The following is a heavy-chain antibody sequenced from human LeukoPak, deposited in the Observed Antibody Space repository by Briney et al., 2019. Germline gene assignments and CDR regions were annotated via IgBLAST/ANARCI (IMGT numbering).Heavy chain of an antibody. D-gene: IGHD6-6*01. CDR1: GGSISSSSYY. V-gene: IGHV4-61*05. CDR3: ATTARHCSDY. CDR2: IYYSGST. J-gene: IGHJ4*02. Sequence: SETLSLTCTVSGGSISSSSYYWGWIRQPPGKGLEWIGYIYYSGSTNYNPSLKSRVTISVDTSKNQFSLKLSSVTAADTAVYYCATTARHCSDYWGQGTLVTVSS.